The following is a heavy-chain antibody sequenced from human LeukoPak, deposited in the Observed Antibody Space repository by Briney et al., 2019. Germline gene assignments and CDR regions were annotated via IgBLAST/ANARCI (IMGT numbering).Heavy chain of an antibody. D-gene: IGHD2-8*02. J-gene: IGHJ5*02. Sequence: ASVKVSCKASGYTFTGYYMHWVRQAPGQGLEWMGWINPNSGGTNYAQKFQGRVTMTRDTSISTAYMELTSLRSDDTAVYYCARVVPGPYNRFEPWGQGTLVIVSS. CDR1: GYTFTGYY. CDR3: ARVVPGPYNRFEP. CDR2: INPNSGGT. V-gene: IGHV1-2*02.